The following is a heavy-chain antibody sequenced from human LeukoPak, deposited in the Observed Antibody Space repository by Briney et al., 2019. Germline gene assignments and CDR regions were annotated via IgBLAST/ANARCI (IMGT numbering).Heavy chain of an antibody. CDR3: ARDDYWTSNGCYFDS. D-gene: IGHD3-3*01. Sequence: GGSLRLSCAASGFTFSTYWMNWFRQTPGKGLEWVAKIKADGGEKDHVASVKGRFTISRDNAKKILYLHMNSLRDDDTAVYYCARDDYWTSNGCYFDSWGQGSLVTVSS. V-gene: IGHV3-7*01. CDR2: IKADGGEK. J-gene: IGHJ4*02. CDR1: GFTFSTYW.